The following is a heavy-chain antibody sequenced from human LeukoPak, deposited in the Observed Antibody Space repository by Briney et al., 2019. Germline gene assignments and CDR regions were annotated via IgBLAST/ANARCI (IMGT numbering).Heavy chain of an antibody. CDR3: AKVRTGHYFDY. J-gene: IGHJ4*02. CDR1: GFTFSSYA. D-gene: IGHD1-1*01. CDR2: ISGTGGST. V-gene: IGHV3-23*01. Sequence: GGSLRLSCAASGFTFSSYAMSWVRQAPGKGLEWVSAISGTGGSTYYADSVKGRFTISRDKSNNTLFLQMNSLRAEDTAVYYCAKVRTGHYFDYWGQGTLVTVSS.